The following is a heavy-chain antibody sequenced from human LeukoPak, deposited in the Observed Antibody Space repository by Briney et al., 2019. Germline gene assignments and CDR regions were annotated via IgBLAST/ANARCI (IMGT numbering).Heavy chain of an antibody. CDR1: GFTFSNYW. J-gene: IGHJ4*02. CDR2: ILTGDTT. V-gene: IGHV3-53*01. CDR3: ARPPTNGYQYFDY. D-gene: IGHD5-18*01. Sequence: PGGSLRLSCAASGFTFSNYWMIWVRQAPGKGLEWVSVILTGDTTHYADSVKGRFTISRESSKNTLYLQMNSLRAEDTAVYYCARPPTNGYQYFDYWGQGTLVTVSS.